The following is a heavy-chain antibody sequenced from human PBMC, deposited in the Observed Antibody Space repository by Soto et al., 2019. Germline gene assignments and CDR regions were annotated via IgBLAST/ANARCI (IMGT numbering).Heavy chain of an antibody. J-gene: IGHJ3*02. V-gene: IGHV1-18*04. Sequence: ASVKVSCKASGYTFTNYDVTWVRQAPGQGLEWMGWISTSTGNTNYAQKLQGRVTMTTDTSASTAYMELRSLRSDDTAVYYCARGEGMAARNDGYAIWGKGKIVTVSS. CDR1: GYTFTNYD. CDR2: ISTSTGNT. CDR3: ARGEGMAARNDGYAI. D-gene: IGHD6-6*01.